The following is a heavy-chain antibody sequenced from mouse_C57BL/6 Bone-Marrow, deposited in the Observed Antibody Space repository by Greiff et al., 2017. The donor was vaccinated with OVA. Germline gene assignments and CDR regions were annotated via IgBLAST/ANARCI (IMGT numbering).Heavy chain of an antibody. CDR3: ARRWLLFDY. V-gene: IGHV5-6*02. J-gene: IGHJ2*01. Sequence: EVMLVESGGDLVKPGGSLKLSCAASGFTFSSYGMSWVRQTPAKRLEWVATISSGGSYTYYPDSVKGRFTISRDNAKNTLYLQMSSLKSEDTAMYYCARRWLLFDYWGQGTTLTVSS. D-gene: IGHD2-3*01. CDR2: ISSGGSYT. CDR1: GFTFSSYG.